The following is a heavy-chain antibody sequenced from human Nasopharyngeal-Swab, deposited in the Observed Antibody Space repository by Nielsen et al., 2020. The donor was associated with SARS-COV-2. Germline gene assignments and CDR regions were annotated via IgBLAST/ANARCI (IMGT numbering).Heavy chain of an antibody. Sequence: GGSLRPSFAAPGFTFSNSALSWGRQAPGRGLEWVSVISGSGGATHSADSAKGRFAISRDNSKNTLYLQMNSLRAEDTAVYYCAKHTAGWFGGDAFDIWGQGTVVTVSS. J-gene: IGHJ3*02. D-gene: IGHD3-10*01. CDR3: AKHTAGWFGGDAFDI. CDR1: GFTFSNSA. CDR2: ISGSGGAT. V-gene: IGHV3-23*01.